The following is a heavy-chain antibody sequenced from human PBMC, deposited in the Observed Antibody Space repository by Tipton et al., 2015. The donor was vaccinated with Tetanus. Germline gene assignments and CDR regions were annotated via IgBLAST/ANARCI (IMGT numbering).Heavy chain of an antibody. CDR2: ILYGAST. Sequence: TLSLTCNVSGDSMTDFYWSWIRQSPGKGLEYIGYILYGASTHYNPSLKSRVTVSADPSQNQFSLKLTSVTAADTGVYYCARIHDFLSGHFDFWGPGTLVTVSS. D-gene: IGHD3-3*01. CDR1: GDSMTDFY. V-gene: IGHV4-59*01. CDR3: ARIHDFLSGHFDF. J-gene: IGHJ4*02.